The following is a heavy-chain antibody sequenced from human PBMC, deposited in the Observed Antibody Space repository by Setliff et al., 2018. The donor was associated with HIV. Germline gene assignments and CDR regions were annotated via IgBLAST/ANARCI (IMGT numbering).Heavy chain of an antibody. Sequence: SVKVSCKASGGTFSSYAITWVRQAPGQGLERMGGIIPIFGTANYAQKFQGRVTITADESTSTAYMELSSLRSEDTAEYYCARDGSSTWTGVRAFDIWGQGTMVTVSS. J-gene: IGHJ3*02. D-gene: IGHD6-13*01. CDR3: ARDGSSTWTGVRAFDI. CDR2: IIPIFGTA. CDR1: GGTFSSYA. V-gene: IGHV1-69*13.